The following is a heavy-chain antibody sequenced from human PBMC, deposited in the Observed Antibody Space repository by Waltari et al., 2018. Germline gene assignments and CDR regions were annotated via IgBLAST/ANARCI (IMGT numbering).Heavy chain of an antibody. D-gene: IGHD2-15*01. CDR1: GFPFSDWI. J-gene: IGHJ4*02. CDR3: AREGGTSGYSGYFDY. CDR2: MSYDGISK. Sequence: QVQLVESGGGVGQPGRSLRCSGAAPGFPFSDWIIHWVRQAPGKGLEWVAAMSYDGISKYYADSVKGRFTLAGDDSKNTVYLQINSLRAEDTAVYYCAREGGTSGYSGYFDYWGQGTLVTVSS. V-gene: IGHV3-30*16.